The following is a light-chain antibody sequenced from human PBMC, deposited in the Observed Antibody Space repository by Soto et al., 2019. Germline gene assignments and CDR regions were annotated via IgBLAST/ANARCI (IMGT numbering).Light chain of an antibody. V-gene: IGLV2-14*03. CDR3: SSYTTSTTYV. J-gene: IGLJ1*01. Sequence: QSALTQPASVSGSPGQSIAISCTGTRSDVGAYNYVSWFQQHPGKAPKLIIYDVGSRPSGVSNRFSGSKSGNTASLTISGLQAEDEADYYCSSYTTSTTYVFGTGTKLTVL. CDR1: RSDVGAYNY. CDR2: DVG.